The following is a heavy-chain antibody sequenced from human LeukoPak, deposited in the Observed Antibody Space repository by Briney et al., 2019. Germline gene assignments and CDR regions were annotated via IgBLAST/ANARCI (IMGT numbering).Heavy chain of an antibody. CDR1: GFTFSSYW. D-gene: IGHD1-7*01. J-gene: IGHJ6*03. CDR3: AMNYGYYYYYMDV. V-gene: IGHV3-74*01. Sequence: PGGSLRLSCAASGFTFSSYWMHWVRQAPGRGLVWVSRISSDGSSASYADSVKGRFTISRDNAKNTLYLQMNSLRAEDTAVYYCAMNYGYYYYYMDVWGKGTTVTVSS. CDR2: ISSDGSSA.